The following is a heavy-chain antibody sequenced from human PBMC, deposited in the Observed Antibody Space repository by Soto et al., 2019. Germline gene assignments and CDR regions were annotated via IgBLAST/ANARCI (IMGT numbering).Heavy chain of an antibody. Sequence: QVQLVQSGAEVKKPGASVKVSCKASGYTFTSYGISWVRQAPGQGLEWMGWISAYNGNTNYAQKLQGRVTMTTDTSTSTAYMELRSLRSDDTVVYYCAREHYDILTGYYIGGYYYYYGMDVWGQGTTVTVSS. D-gene: IGHD3-9*01. CDR2: ISAYNGNT. V-gene: IGHV1-18*01. CDR3: AREHYDILTGYYIGGYYYYYGMDV. CDR1: GYTFTSYG. J-gene: IGHJ6*02.